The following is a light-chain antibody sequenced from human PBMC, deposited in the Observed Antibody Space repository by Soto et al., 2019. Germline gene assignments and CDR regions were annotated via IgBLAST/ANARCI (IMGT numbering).Light chain of an antibody. CDR2: GAS. CDR3: QQYGRPSRT. Sequence: EIVLTQSPGTLSLSPGERATLSCRASQSVSSYLAWYQQKPGQAPRLLIYGASSRATGTPDRFSGSGSGTDFTLTISRLEPEDFAVYYCQQYGRPSRTFGQGTKVEIK. V-gene: IGKV3-20*01. J-gene: IGKJ1*01. CDR1: QSVSSY.